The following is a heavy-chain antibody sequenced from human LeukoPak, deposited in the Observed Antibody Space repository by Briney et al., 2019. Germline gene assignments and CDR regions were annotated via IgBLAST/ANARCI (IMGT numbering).Heavy chain of an antibody. D-gene: IGHD3-10*01. V-gene: IGHV3-23*01. Sequence: GSLRLSCAASGFTFSSYAMSWVRQAPGKGLEWVSAISGSGGSTYYADSVKGRFAISRDNSKNTLYLQMNSLRAEDTAVYYCAKSPTWFGSPSPFDPWGQGTLVTVSS. CDR2: ISGSGGST. CDR1: GFTFSSYA. CDR3: AKSPTWFGSPSPFDP. J-gene: IGHJ5*02.